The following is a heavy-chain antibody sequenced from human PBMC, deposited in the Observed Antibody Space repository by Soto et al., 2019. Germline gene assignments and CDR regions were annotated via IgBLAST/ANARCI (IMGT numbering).Heavy chain of an antibody. CDR3: ARDGDSLITIFGVGYHYYRMAV. J-gene: IGHJ6*02. D-gene: IGHD3-3*01. CDR2: INAGNGNT. CDR1: VYTFTSYA. V-gene: IGHV1-3*01. Sequence: SVKVSCKASVYTFTSYAMHWVRQAPGQRLEWMGWINAGNGNTKYSRKFQGRVTITRDTSASTAYMELSSLRSEDTAVYYCARDGDSLITIFGVGYHYYRMAVRGQGATVPV.